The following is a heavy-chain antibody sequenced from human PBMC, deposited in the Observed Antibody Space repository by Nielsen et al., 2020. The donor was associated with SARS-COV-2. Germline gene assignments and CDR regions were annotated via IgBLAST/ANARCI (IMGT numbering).Heavy chain of an antibody. CDR1: GDSINGYY. CDR3: AREYSSSPGAFDI. J-gene: IGHJ3*02. CDR2: IYPSGRT. Sequence: SETLSLTCSVSGDSINGYYWSWIRQAPGKGLEWIGYIYPSGRTNYNPSLKSRVTISADTSKNQFSLKLRSVTAADTAVYYCAREYSSSPGAFDIWGQGTMVTVSS. V-gene: IGHV4-59*01. D-gene: IGHD6-6*01.